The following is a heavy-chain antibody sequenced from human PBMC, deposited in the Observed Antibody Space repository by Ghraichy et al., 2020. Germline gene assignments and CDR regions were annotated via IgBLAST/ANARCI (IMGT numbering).Heavy chain of an antibody. CDR2: ITTSGGTT. V-gene: IGHV3-23*01. D-gene: IGHD2-21*02. J-gene: IGHJ4*02. CDR1: GFTFNTYS. Sequence: GESLNISCAASGFTFNTYSMSWVRQAPGKGLEWVSAITTSGGTTYYADSVKGRFTISRDNAKNTLYLQMNSLRAEDTAVYYCAKTVTYCGGDCYSADLDYWGQGTLVTVSS. CDR3: AKTVTYCGGDCYSADLDY.